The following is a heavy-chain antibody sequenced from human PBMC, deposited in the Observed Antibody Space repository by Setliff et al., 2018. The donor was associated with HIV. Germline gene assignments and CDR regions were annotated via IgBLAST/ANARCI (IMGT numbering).Heavy chain of an antibody. D-gene: IGHD2-15*01. Sequence: PSETLSLTCTVSGGSISSSSYYWGWIRQPPGKGLEWIGSIYYSGDANYNPSLKSRVTMSVDTSKNQFSLNLTSVTAADTSVFYCARGGKSGKFDYWGQGSLVTVSS. CDR3: ARGGKSGKFDY. CDR2: IYYSGDA. V-gene: IGHV4-39*07. CDR1: GGSISSSSYY. J-gene: IGHJ4*02.